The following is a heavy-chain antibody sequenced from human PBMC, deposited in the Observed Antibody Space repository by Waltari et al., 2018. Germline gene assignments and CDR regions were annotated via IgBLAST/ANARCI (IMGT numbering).Heavy chain of an antibody. CDR1: GFRFSNYW. J-gene: IGHJ6*02. CDR2: ISDDETSI. V-gene: IGHV3-74*01. Sequence: EEQLLESGGGLVQPGDSLRLSCAGSGFRFSNYWMNWVRQAPGKGLVWVERISDDETSISYADSVKGRFTISRDNAKNTVYLQMKRLRVEDTAVYYCARLAPRTYRSPVPGRHYYYCMDVWGQGTTVTVSS. CDR3: ARLAPRTYRSPVPGRHYYYCMDV. D-gene: IGHD3-10*01.